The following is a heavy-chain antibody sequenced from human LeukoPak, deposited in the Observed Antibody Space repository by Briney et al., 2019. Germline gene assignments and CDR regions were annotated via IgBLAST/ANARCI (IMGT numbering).Heavy chain of an antibody. J-gene: IGHJ4*02. CDR3: AKEGPIAVANYFDY. D-gene: IGHD6-19*01. V-gene: IGHV3-43*02. CDR1: GFSFGDYA. CDR2: ITGDGAGT. Sequence: PGGSLRLSCAASGFSFGDYAMHWVRQAPGKGLEWVSLITGDGAGTYYADSVKGRFTISRDNSKNSLYLQMNGLRTEDTALYYCAKEGPIAVANYFDYWGQGTLVTVSS.